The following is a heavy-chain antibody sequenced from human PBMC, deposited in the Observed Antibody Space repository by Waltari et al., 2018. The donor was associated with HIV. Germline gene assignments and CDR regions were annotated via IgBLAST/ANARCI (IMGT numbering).Heavy chain of an antibody. CDR2: ISGSGCST. Sequence: EVQLVESGGGLVQPGGSLRLSCAASGFTFSSYAMSWVRQAPGKGLEWVSAISGSGCSTYYADSVKGRFTISRDKSKNTLYLQMNSLRAEDTAVYYCAKGSSRGYYYYYGMDVWGQGTTVTVSS. CDR1: GFTFSSYA. CDR3: AKGSSRGYYYYYGMDV. J-gene: IGHJ6*02. V-gene: IGHV3-23*04. D-gene: IGHD3-10*01.